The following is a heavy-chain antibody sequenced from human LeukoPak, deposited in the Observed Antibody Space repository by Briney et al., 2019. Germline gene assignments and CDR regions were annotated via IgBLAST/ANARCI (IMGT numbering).Heavy chain of an antibody. Sequence: PVKVSCKASGGTFSSYAISWVRQAPGQGLEWMGGIIPIFGTANYAQKFQGRVTITTDESTSTAYMELSSLRSEDTAVYYCARFSHDYGGKGPLAPIDAFDIWGQGTMVTVSS. CDR2: IIPIFGTA. D-gene: IGHD4-23*01. J-gene: IGHJ3*02. CDR3: ARFSHDYGGKGPLAPIDAFDI. V-gene: IGHV1-69*05. CDR1: GGTFSSYA.